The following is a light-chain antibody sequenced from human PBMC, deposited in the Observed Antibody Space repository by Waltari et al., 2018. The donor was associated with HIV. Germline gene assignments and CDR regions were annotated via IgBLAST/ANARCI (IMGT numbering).Light chain of an antibody. Sequence: QSVLTQPPSASGTPGQRVTISCSGSSSNIGSNSVHWYQQPPGTTPKLLIYRNNQRPSGVPDRFSGSKSGTSASLAISGLRSEHEADYYCAAWDDSLRGVVFGGGTKLTVL. V-gene: IGLV1-47*01. CDR2: RNN. CDR3: AAWDDSLRGVV. CDR1: SSNIGSNS. J-gene: IGLJ2*01.